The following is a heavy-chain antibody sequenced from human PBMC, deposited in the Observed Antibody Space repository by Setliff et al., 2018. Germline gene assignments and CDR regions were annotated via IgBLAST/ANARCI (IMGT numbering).Heavy chain of an antibody. D-gene: IGHD3-22*01. CDR1: AGSISSSSYY. Sequence: SETLSLTCTVSAGSISSSSYYWGWIRQTPGKGLEWIATIHYSGSTSYNPSLKRRVTTSVDTSKNQFSLTLSSVTAADTAVYYCSRQGRKSDSRGYYYWTDCDYGGQGALVTVSS. J-gene: IGHJ4*02. CDR3: SRQGRKSDSRGYYYWTDCDY. CDR2: IHYSGST. V-gene: IGHV4-39*01.